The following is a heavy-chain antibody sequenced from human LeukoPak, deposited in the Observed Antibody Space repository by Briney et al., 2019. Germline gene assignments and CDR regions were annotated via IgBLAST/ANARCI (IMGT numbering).Heavy chain of an antibody. D-gene: IGHD2-15*01. V-gene: IGHV3-21*01. CDR3: ARDGRYCSGGSCPVNWFDP. J-gene: IGHJ5*02. CDR2: ISSSSSYI. Sequence: GGSLRLSCAVSGFTFSSYSMNWVRQAPGKGLEWVSSISSSSSYIYYADSVKGRFTISRDNAKNSLYLQMNSLRAEDTAVYYCARDGRYCSGGSCPVNWFDPWGQGTLVTVSS. CDR1: GFTFSSYS.